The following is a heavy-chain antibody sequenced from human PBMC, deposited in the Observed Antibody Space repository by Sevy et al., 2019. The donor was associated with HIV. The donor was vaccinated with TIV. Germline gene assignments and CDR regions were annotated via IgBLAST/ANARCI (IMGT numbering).Heavy chain of an antibody. V-gene: IGHV4-30-4*01. CDR2: IYYSGST. D-gene: IGHD2-15*01. Sequence: LSLTCTVSGGSISSADYYWSWIRQPPGKGLEWIGYIYYSGSTYYNPSLKSRVTISVDTPKNQFSLKLSSVTAADTAVYYCARRNGGRFDYWGQGTLVTVSS. CDR1: GGSISSADYY. CDR3: ARRNGGRFDY. J-gene: IGHJ4*02.